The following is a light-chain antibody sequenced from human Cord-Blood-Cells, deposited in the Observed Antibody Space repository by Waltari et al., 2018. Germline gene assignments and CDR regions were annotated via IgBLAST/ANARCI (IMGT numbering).Light chain of an antibody. Sequence: EIVLTHSPATLSFSPGERATLSCRASQSVSSYLAWYQQKPGQAPRLLIYDASTRATGIPARFSGSGSGTDFTLTISSLEPEDFAVYYCQQRSNWPPPTFGPGTKVDIK. CDR3: QQRSNWPPPT. V-gene: IGKV3-11*01. CDR1: QSVSSY. J-gene: IGKJ3*01. CDR2: DAS.